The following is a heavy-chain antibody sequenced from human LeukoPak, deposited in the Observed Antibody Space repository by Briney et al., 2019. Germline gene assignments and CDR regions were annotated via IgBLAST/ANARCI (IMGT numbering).Heavy chain of an antibody. Sequence: ASVKVSCKASGGTFSSYAINWMRQAPGQGLEWMGWISVYNGNTNYAQKLQGRVTMTTDTSTSTAYMELRSLRSDDTAVYYCARVKQLVVDYWGQGTLVTVSS. J-gene: IGHJ4*02. CDR3: ARVKQLVVDY. D-gene: IGHD6-13*01. V-gene: IGHV1-18*01. CDR2: ISVYNGNT. CDR1: GGTFSSYA.